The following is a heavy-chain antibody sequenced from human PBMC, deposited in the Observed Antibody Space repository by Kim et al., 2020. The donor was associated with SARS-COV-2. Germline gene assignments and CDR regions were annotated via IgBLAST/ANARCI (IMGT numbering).Heavy chain of an antibody. Sequence: GGSLRLSCAASGFTFSGYGMSWVRQAPGKGLEWVSTVTGSGGGTYYADSVKGRFTISRDNAKTTLYLQMNNLRVEDTAIYYCVTRIWGVSLGHHWGQGTLVSLSS. V-gene: IGHV3-23*01. CDR3: VTRIWGVSLGHH. J-gene: IGHJ5*02. CDR1: GFTFSGYG. D-gene: IGHD3-10*01. CDR2: VTGSGGGT.